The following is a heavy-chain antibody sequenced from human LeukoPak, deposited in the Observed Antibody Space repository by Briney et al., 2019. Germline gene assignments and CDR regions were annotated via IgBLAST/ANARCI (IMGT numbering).Heavy chain of an antibody. J-gene: IGHJ5*02. CDR1: GGSISSGGYY. CDR2: IYYSGST. V-gene: IGHV4-31*03. D-gene: IGHD1-7*01. CDR3: ARDGAITGTDNWFDP. Sequence: SETLSLTCTVSGGSISSGGYYWSWIRHHPGKGLEWMGYIYYSGSTYYNPSLKSRVTISVDTSKNQFSLKLSSVTAADTAVYYCARDGAITGTDNWFDPWGQGTLVTVSS.